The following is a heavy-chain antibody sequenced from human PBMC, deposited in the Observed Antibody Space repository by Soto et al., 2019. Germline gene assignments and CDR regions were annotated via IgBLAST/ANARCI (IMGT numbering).Heavy chain of an antibody. CDR2: INAGNGNT. V-gene: IGHV1-3*01. D-gene: IGHD3-10*01. J-gene: IGHJ6*02. CDR1: GYTFTSYA. CDR3: ARSHPITMVRGSYYGMDV. Sequence: GASVKVSCKASGYTFTSYAMHWVRQAPGQRLEWMGWINAGNGNTKYSQKFQGRVTITRDTSASTAYMELSSLRSEDTAVYYCARSHPITMVRGSYYGMDVWGQGTTVTVSS.